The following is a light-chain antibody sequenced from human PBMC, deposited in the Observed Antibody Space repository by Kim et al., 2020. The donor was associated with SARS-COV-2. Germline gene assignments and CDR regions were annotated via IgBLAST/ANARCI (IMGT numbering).Light chain of an antibody. J-gene: IGLJ2*01. CDR3: AAWDDSLNGLL. CDR1: RSNIGSNT. Sequence: GQRVTISCSGGRSNIGSNTVNWYQHLPGTAPKLLIFINDQRPSGVPDRFSGSKSGTSASLAISGLQSVDEADYYCAAWDDSLNGLLFGGGTQLTVL. V-gene: IGLV1-44*01. CDR2: IND.